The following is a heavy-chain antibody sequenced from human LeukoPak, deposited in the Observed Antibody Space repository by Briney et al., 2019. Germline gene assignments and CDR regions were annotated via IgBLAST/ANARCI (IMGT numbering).Heavy chain of an antibody. Sequence: SVKVSCKASGGSFSSYAISWVRQAPGQGLEWMGRIIPIFGTANYAQKFQGRVTITTDESTSTAYMELSSLRSEDTAVYYCARDHYDSSGYYVDYWGQGTLVTVSS. J-gene: IGHJ4*02. D-gene: IGHD3-22*01. CDR3: ARDHYDSSGYYVDY. CDR1: GGSFSSYA. CDR2: IIPIFGTA. V-gene: IGHV1-69*05.